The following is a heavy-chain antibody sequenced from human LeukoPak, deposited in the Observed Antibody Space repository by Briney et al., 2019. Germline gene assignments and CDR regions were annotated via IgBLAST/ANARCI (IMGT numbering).Heavy chain of an antibody. Sequence: GASVKVSCKASGYTFTSYGISWVRQAPGQGLEWMGWISAYNGNTNYAQKLQGRVTMTTDTSTSTAYMELRSLRSDDTAVYYCARVGRAYSSGWTYPRLQEFDYWGQGTLVTVSS. CDR2: ISAYNGNT. D-gene: IGHD6-19*01. CDR1: GYTFTSYG. J-gene: IGHJ4*02. CDR3: ARVGRAYSSGWTYPRLQEFDY. V-gene: IGHV1-18*01.